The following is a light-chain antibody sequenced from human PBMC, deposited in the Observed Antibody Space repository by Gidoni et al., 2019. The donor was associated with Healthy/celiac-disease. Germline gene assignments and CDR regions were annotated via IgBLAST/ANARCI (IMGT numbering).Light chain of an antibody. CDR2: DAS. CDR1: QSVSSY. Sequence: EIVLTQSPATLSLSPGERATLSCRASQSVSSYLAWYQQKPGQAPRLLIYDASSGSGTDFTLTISSLEPEDFAVYYCQQRSNWPPITFGQXTRLEIK. CDR3: QQRSNWPPIT. J-gene: IGKJ5*01. V-gene: IGKV3-11*01.